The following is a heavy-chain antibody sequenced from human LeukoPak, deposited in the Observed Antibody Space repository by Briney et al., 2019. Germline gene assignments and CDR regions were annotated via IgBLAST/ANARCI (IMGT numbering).Heavy chain of an antibody. CDR1: GGSVSSDSYF. CDR2: IYSSGST. V-gene: IGHV4-61*01. CDR3: ARGYCSGGSCFKFDP. Sequence: PSETLSLTCSVSGGSVSSDSYFWNWVRQPPGKGLEWIGYIYSSGSTNYNRSLKSRVTISLDTSKNQFSLKLSSVTAADTAVYYCARGYCSGGSCFKFDPWGQGTLVTVSS. D-gene: IGHD2-15*01. J-gene: IGHJ5*02.